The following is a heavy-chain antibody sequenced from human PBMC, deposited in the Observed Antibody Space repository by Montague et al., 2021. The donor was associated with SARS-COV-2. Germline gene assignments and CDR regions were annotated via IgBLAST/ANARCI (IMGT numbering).Heavy chain of an antibody. Sequence: SETLSLTCSVSGGSMNDCYWTWLRQPPGKGLEWIGNIYYTGSTKXSSSLKSRVTMSVDTSRKQISLKLSSVTAADSAVYYCARGALGLPAAFNWFDPWGQGNLVTVSS. CDR1: GGSMNDCY. CDR3: ARGALGLPAAFNWFDP. V-gene: IGHV4-59*01. J-gene: IGHJ5*02. CDR2: IYYTGST. D-gene: IGHD2-2*01.